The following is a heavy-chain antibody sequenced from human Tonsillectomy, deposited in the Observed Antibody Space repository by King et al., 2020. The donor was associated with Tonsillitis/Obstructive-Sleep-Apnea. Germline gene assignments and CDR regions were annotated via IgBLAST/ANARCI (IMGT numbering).Heavy chain of an antibody. CDR2: ILPILDIA. CDR3: ASDSSSSYYCGMDV. CDR1: GGTFSSYV. D-gene: IGHD6-6*01. Sequence: QLVQSGAEVKKPGSSVKVSCKASGGTFSSYVINWVRQAPGQGLEWMGGILPILDIANYAQKFQGRVTITADKSTSTAYMELSSLTSEDTAVYYCASDSSSSYYCGMDVWGQGTTVTVSS. J-gene: IGHJ6*02. V-gene: IGHV1-69*10.